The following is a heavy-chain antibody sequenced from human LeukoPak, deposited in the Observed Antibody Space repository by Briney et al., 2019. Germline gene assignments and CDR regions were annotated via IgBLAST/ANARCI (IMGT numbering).Heavy chain of an antibody. CDR3: ARSPIVATKDYYYYYYMDV. CDR1: GYTFTGYY. V-gene: IGHV1-2*02. Sequence: GASVKVSCKASGYTFTGYYMHWVRQAPGQGLEWMGWINPNSGGTNYAQKFQGRVTMTRDTSISTAYMELSRLRSDDTAVYYCARSPIVATKDYYYYYYMDVWGKGTTVTVSS. D-gene: IGHD5-12*01. CDR2: INPNSGGT. J-gene: IGHJ6*03.